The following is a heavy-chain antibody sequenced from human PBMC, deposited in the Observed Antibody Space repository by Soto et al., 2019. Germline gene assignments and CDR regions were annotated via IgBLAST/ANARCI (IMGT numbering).Heavy chain of an antibody. J-gene: IGHJ1*01. CDR3: AREENCSGGTCYPEYFHR. CDR2: VNPSGGST. D-gene: IGHD2-15*01. CDR1: GYLFTAYS. V-gene: IGHV1-46*01. Sequence: ASVKVSCKASGYLFTAYSMHLVRLAPGQGLEWMGVVNPSGGSTKYAQNFQGRVTMTRDTSTTTIYMELSSLRSDDTAIYYCAREENCSGGTCYPEYFHRWGQGTLVTVSS.